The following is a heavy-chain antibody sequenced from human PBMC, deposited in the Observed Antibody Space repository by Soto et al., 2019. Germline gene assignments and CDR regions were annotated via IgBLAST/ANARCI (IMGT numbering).Heavy chain of an antibody. Sequence: QVQLVQSGAEVRKPGASVNVSCKTSGYIFTNYGVAWVRQAPAQGLELVAWISGYNGYPKYTQKFQGRVTVTTDTSTRTGYMELRNLKSDDTAVYYCARASAGALYDFWGQGTVVTVSS. CDR2: ISGYNGYP. CDR3: ARASAGALYDF. CDR1: GYIFTNYG. J-gene: IGHJ4*02. V-gene: IGHV1-18*01.